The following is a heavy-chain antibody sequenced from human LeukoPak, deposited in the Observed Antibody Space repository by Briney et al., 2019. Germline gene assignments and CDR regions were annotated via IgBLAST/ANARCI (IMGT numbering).Heavy chain of an antibody. Sequence: GGSLRLSCAASGFTFSSYGMHWVRQAPGKGLEWVAVISYDGSNKYYADSVKGRFTISRDNSKNTLYLQMNSLRAEDTAVYYCAKDAGGGPNWGQGTLVTVSS. CDR3: AKDAGGGPN. V-gene: IGHV3-30*18. D-gene: IGHD4-23*01. CDR2: ISYDGSNK. J-gene: IGHJ4*02. CDR1: GFTFSSYG.